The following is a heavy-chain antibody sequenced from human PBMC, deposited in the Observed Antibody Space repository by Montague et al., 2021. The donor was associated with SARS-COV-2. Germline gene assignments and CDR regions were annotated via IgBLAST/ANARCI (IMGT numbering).Heavy chain of an antibody. CDR1: GGSISSTNYY. CDR2: MRSSGDS. CDR3: ARARGSGVANHFDY. D-gene: IGHD3-10*01. J-gene: IGHJ4*02. V-gene: IGHV4-39*01. Sequence: SETLSLTCAVSGGSISSTNYYWTWIRQPPGKGLEWIGNMRSSGDSHYNPALKSRVSISTDTTNYQFSLKLNSVTAADTAVYFCARARGSGVANHFDYWGQGTLVTVSS.